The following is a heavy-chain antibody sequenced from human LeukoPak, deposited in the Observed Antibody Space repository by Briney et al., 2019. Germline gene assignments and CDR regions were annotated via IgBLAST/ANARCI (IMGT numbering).Heavy chain of an antibody. D-gene: IGHD3-10*01. CDR2: ISANSGYT. CDR1: GYTFARYG. V-gene: IGHV1-18*01. CDR3: TRDPAHEEVRGIFIPYFEC. Sequence: ASVKVSCKASGYTFARYGISWVRQAPGPRREGMGWISANSGYTNYAQNLQGRLTMTTDTSTSTAYMELRSLRADDTAMYYCTRDPAHEEVRGIFIPYFECWGQGTLVTVSS. J-gene: IGHJ4*02.